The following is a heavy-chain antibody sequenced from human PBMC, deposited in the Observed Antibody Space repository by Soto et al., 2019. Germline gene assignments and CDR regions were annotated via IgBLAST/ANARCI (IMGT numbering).Heavy chain of an antibody. J-gene: IGHJ4*02. V-gene: IGHV4-39*07. CDR1: GGSISTSRSY. CDR3: ARDAPNSSGRWDFDY. Sequence: SETLSLTCNVSGGSISTSRSYWAWIRQPPGKGLEWLANIFYSGSTHYNPSLASRVTVSVDTSKNQFSLKLSSVTAADTAVYYCARDAPNSSGRWDFDYWGQGTLVTVSS. D-gene: IGHD6-19*01. CDR2: IFYSGST.